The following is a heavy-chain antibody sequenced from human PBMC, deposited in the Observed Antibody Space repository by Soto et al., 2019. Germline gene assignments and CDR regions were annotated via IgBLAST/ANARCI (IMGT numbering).Heavy chain of an antibody. CDR3: ARENGGKSIRDGAYV. D-gene: IGHD2-15*01. CDR1: GYTFTSYG. CDR2: ISAYNGNT. Sequence: SVKVSCTASGYTFTSYGISWVRQAPGQGLEWMGWISAYNGNTNYAQKLQGRVTMTTDTSTSTAYMELRSLRSDDTAVYYCARENGGKSIRDGAYVWGQGTLVTVS. J-gene: IGHJ4*01. V-gene: IGHV1-18*04.